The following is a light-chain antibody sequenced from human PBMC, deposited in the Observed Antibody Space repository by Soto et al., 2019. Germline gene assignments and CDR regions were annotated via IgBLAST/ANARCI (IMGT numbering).Light chain of an antibody. Sequence: DIQMTQSPSSLSASVGDRVTITCQASQDISNYLNWYQQKQGKAPELLIYDTSNLQTGVPSRFSGSGSGTDFTFTISSLQPEDIVTYYCQQYADLPYTFGQGTKLEI. V-gene: IGKV1-33*01. J-gene: IGKJ2*01. CDR1: QDISNY. CDR3: QQYADLPYT. CDR2: DTS.